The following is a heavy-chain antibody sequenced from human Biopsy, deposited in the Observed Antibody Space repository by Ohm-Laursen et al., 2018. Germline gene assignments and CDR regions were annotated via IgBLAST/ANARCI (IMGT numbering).Heavy chain of an antibody. V-gene: IGHV4-59*08. CDR1: GGSISSYY. CDR3: GRREVVITHDAFDT. CDR2: VYYSRST. Sequence: SETLSLTCTVSGGSISSYYWTWIRQPPGKGLEWIGDVYYSRSTNRNPSLKSRVTILVDTSKNQFSLKLNSVTAADTAVYYCGRREVVITHDAFDTWGQGTMVTVSS. D-gene: IGHD3-22*01. J-gene: IGHJ3*02.